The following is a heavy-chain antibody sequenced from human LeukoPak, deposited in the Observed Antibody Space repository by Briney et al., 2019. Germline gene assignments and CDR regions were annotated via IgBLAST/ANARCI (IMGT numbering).Heavy chain of an antibody. V-gene: IGHV4-59*08. Sequence: KPSETLSLTCTVSGGSFSSYYWSWIRQPPGKALEWIGYIYPSGSTNSNPSLKSRVTISVDTSKNNFSLRLASVTAADTAMYYCARHESAVGALFYWGQGTLVTVSS. CDR3: ARHESAVGALFY. D-gene: IGHD1-26*01. J-gene: IGHJ4*02. CDR1: GGSFSSYY. CDR2: IYPSGST.